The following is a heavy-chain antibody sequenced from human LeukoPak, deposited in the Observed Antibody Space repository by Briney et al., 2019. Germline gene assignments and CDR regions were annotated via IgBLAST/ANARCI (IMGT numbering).Heavy chain of an antibody. V-gene: IGHV1-24*01. CDR2: FDPEDGET. Sequence: ASVKVSCKVSGYTLTELSMHWVRRAPGKGLEWMGGFDPEDGETIYAQKFQGRVTMTEDTSTDAAYMELSSLRSEDTAVYYCATGLFIAAADHHDYWGQGTLVTVSS. J-gene: IGHJ4*02. CDR3: ATGLFIAAADHHDY. CDR1: GYTLTELS. D-gene: IGHD6-13*01.